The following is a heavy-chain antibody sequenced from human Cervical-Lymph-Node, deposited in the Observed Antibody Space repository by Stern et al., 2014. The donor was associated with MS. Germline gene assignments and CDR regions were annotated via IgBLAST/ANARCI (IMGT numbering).Heavy chain of an antibody. J-gene: IGHJ6*02. V-gene: IGHV4-61*02. CDR1: GGSIRSGGFY. CDR2: MYATGGS. CDR3: VRDHDYYGMDV. Sequence: QVQLQESGPRLVKPSQTLSLTCTVSGGSIRSGGFYCTWVRQPAGKGPEWIGRMYATGGSTYNPSLQSRATIAVDTSKTLFSLPLRFVTAADTAIYYCVRDHDYYGMDVWGQGTTVTVSS.